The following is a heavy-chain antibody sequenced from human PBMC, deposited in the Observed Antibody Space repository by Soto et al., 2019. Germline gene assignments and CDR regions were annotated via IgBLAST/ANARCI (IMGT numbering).Heavy chain of an antibody. Sequence: QVQLVQSGAEVKKPGASVKVSCKASGYTFTSYGISWVRQAPGQRLEWMGWISAYNGNTNYAQKLLGRVTKTTDPSTSTAYMALRSLRFDDTAVYYCARACSGGSCYADFDLWGRGTLVTVSS. CDR1: GYTFTSYG. D-gene: IGHD2-15*01. V-gene: IGHV1-18*01. CDR3: ARACSGGSCYADFDL. CDR2: ISAYNGNT. J-gene: IGHJ2*01.